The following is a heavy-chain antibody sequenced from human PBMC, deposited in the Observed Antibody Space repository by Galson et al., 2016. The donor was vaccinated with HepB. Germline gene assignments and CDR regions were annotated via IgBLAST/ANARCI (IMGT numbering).Heavy chain of an antibody. V-gene: IGHV2-5*02. CDR2: IYWAEDN. D-gene: IGHD3-22*01. Sequence: PALVKPTQTLTLTCNFSGFSLSTSGAGVGWIRQPPGKALEWLAIIYWAEDNRYSPSLKSRLTITKDTSKNKVVLTMTNMDPVDTATYYCAHTTYYYDTSGAPHWYFDLWGRGTLVTVSS. CDR3: AHTTYYYDTSGAPHWYFDL. CDR1: GFSLSTSGAG. J-gene: IGHJ2*01.